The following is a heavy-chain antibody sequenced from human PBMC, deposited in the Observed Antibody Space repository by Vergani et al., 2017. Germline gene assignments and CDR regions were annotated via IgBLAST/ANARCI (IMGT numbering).Heavy chain of an antibody. V-gene: IGHV4-61*02. CDR1: GGSFNSGSYY. J-gene: IGHJ3*02. Sequence: QVQLQESGPGLVKPSQTLSLTCTVSGGSFNSGSYYWSWLRQPAGKRLEWIGRIHTNGVIHYNPSLNSRATISVDTSRNQISLKLTSETAADTAIYICARVNPYVDFDIWGQGTMITVSS. CDR3: ARVNPYVDFDI. D-gene: IGHD3-16*01. CDR2: IHTNGVI.